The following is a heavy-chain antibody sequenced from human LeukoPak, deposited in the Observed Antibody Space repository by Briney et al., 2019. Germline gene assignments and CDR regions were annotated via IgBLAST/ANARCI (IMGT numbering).Heavy chain of an antibody. D-gene: IGHD3-10*01. Sequence: GGSLRLSCAASGFTFSSYWMSWVRQAPGKGLEWVAVISYDGTNKYYADSVKGRFTISRDNSKNTLYLQMNSLRAEDTSVYSCAKRPFGSGRLTMSYWGQGTLVTVSS. CDR2: ISYDGTNK. V-gene: IGHV3-30*18. J-gene: IGHJ4*02. CDR1: GFTFSSYW. CDR3: AKRPFGSGRLTMSY.